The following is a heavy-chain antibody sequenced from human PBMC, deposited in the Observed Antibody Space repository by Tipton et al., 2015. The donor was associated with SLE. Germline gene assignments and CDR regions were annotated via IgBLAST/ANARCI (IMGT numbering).Heavy chain of an antibody. CDR2: IHTSGNT. V-gene: IGHV4-61*02. J-gene: IGHJ2*01. D-gene: IGHD6-13*01. CDR1: GASISSGSYF. Sequence: TLSLTCTVSGASISSGSYFWGWIRQSAGGGLEWLGRIHTSGNTHYNPSLSSRLTISRDTSGNHFSLNLNSVTAADTAVYYCARAEFSSNWYMYWHFDLWGRGTLVTVSS. CDR3: ARAEFSSNWYMYWHFDL.